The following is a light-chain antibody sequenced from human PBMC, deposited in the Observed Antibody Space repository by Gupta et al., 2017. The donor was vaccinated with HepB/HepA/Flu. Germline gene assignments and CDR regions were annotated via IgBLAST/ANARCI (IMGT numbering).Light chain of an antibody. CDR1: KLGDKY. Sequence: SYELTQPPSVSVSPGQPASIPCSGDKLGDKYACWYQQKPGQSPVLVIYQDSKRPSGIPARFSGSNSGNTATLTISGTQAMDEADYYCQAWDSSAVVFGGGTKLTVL. V-gene: IGLV3-1*01. CDR3: QAWDSSAVV. CDR2: QDS. J-gene: IGLJ2*01.